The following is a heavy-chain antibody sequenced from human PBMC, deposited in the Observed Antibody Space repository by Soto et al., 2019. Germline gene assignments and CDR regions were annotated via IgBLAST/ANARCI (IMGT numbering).Heavy chain of an antibody. Sequence: QVQLQESGPGLVKSSQTLSLTCTVSGGSISSDGNYWSWIRQHPGKGLEWIGYIYYSGSTNYNPSLKSRCTISVDTSKNQFSLKLNSVTAADTAAYYCARARMVRGIIYYYGMDVWGQGTTVTVSS. J-gene: IGHJ6*02. D-gene: IGHD3-10*01. CDR1: GGSISSDGNY. V-gene: IGHV4-31*03. CDR2: IYYSGST. CDR3: ARARMVRGIIYYYGMDV.